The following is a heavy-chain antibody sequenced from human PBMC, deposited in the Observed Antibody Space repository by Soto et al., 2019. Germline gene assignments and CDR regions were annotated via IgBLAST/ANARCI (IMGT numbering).Heavy chain of an antibody. V-gene: IGHV4-39*01. Sequence: SETLSLTCTVSGGSVTNSSYYWGWIRQSPGKGLEWIGSVYYRGRSYSKSSVKIRVTISVDTSKNRFSLSLNSVTASDTAVYFCVSQRTTVPTQAYFDYWGPGALVTVSS. CDR1: GGSVTNSSYY. CDR2: VYYRGRS. D-gene: IGHD4-17*01. CDR3: VSQRTTVPTQAYFDY. J-gene: IGHJ4*02.